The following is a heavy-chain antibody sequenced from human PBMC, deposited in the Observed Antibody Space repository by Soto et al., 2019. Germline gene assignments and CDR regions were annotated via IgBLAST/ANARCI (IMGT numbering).Heavy chain of an antibody. Sequence: GGSLILSCAASGFTFSSYAMHWVRQAPGKGLEWVAVISYDGSNKYYADSVKGRFTISRDNSKNTLYLQMNSLRAEDTAVYYCARETGITIFGVAPPPDYYYYGMDVWGQGTTVTVSS. CDR1: GFTFSSYA. D-gene: IGHD3-3*01. CDR3: ARETGITIFGVAPPPDYYYYGMDV. J-gene: IGHJ6*02. CDR2: ISYDGSNK. V-gene: IGHV3-30-3*01.